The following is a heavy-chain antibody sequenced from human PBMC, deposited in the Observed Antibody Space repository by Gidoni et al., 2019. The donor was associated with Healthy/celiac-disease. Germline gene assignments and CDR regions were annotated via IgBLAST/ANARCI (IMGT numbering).Heavy chain of an antibody. Sequence: QITLKESGPTLVKPTQTLTLTCTFSGFSLSTSGVGVGWIRPPPGKALEWLALIYWDDDKRYSPSLKSRLTITKDTSKNQVVLTMTNMDPVDTATYYCAHKEYCGGDCYSDLFDYWGQGTLVTVSS. CDR2: IYWDDDK. CDR3: AHKEYCGGDCYSDLFDY. J-gene: IGHJ4*02. V-gene: IGHV2-5*02. D-gene: IGHD2-21*02. CDR1: GFSLSTSGVG.